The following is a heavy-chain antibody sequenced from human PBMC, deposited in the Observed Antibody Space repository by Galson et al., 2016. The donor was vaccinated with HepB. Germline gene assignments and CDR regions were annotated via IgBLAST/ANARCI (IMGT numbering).Heavy chain of an antibody. CDR2: ISGSINAT. V-gene: IGHV3-23*01. D-gene: IGHD3-10*01. J-gene: IGHJ6*02. CDR3: AKLPSRYYGSGAGYGMDL. Sequence: SLRLSCAASGFTFTNYAMTWVRQAPGKGLQWVSGISGSINATYYADSVKGRFIISRDDSKNTLYLQMHSLRAEGTALYYCAKLPSRYYGSGAGYGMDLWGQGTTVTVSS. CDR1: GFTFTNYA.